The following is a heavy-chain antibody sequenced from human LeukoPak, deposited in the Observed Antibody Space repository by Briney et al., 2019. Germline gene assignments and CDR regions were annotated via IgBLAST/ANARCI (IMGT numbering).Heavy chain of an antibody. D-gene: IGHD2-2*01. CDR1: GITIDNYA. CDR2: ISLNSGKT. J-gene: IGHJ4*02. V-gene: IGHV3-9*01. CDR3: ASCSSTNCY. Sequence: GGSLRLPCAASGITIDNYAMHWVRQVPGKGLEWVSGISLNSGKTAYADSVKGRFTVSRDNGKNSVYLQMNSLRAEDTAVYYCASCSSTNCYWGQGTLVTVSS.